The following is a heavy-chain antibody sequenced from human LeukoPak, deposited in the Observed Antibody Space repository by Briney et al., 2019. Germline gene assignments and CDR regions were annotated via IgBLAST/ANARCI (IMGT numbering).Heavy chain of an antibody. CDR2: ISYDGSNK. CDR3: ARDRVGATDYFDY. Sequence: GGSLRLSCAASGFTFSSYTLHWVRQAPGKGLEWVAVISYDGSNKYYADSVKGRFTISRDNSKNTLYLQMNSLRAEDTAVYYCARDRVGATDYFDYWGQGTLVTVSS. CDR1: GFTFSSYT. V-gene: IGHV3-30-3*01. J-gene: IGHJ4*02. D-gene: IGHD1-26*01.